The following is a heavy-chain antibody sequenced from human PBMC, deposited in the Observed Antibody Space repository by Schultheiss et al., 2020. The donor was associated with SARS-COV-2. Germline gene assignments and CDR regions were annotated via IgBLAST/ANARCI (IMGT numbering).Heavy chain of an antibody. J-gene: IGHJ6*02. CDR3: ARDALTMVRGDRRYYYGMDV. V-gene: IGHV1-2*04. CDR1: GYTFTGYY. D-gene: IGHD3-10*01. Sequence: ASVKVSCKASGYTFTGYYMHWVRQAPGQGLEWMGWINPNSGGTNYAQKFQGWVTMTRDTSISTAYMELSRLRSDDTAVYYCARDALTMVRGDRRYYYGMDVWGQGTTVTVSS. CDR2: INPNSGGT.